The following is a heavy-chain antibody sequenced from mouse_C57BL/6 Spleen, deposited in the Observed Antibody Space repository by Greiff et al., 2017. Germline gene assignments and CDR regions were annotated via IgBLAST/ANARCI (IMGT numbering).Heavy chain of an antibody. CDR3: ARSSGSSYEFAY. J-gene: IGHJ3*01. CDR1: GYAFTNYL. CDR2: INPGSGGT. Sequence: QVQLQQSGAELVRPGTSVKVSCKASGYAFTNYLIEWVQQRPGQGLEWIGVINPGSGGTNYNEKFKGKATLTADKSSSTAYMQLSSLTSEDSAVYFGARSSGSSYEFAYWGQGTLVTVSA. V-gene: IGHV1-54*01. D-gene: IGHD1-1*01.